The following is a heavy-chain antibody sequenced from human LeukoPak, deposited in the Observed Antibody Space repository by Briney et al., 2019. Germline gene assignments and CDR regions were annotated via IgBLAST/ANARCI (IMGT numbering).Heavy chain of an antibody. D-gene: IGHD3-9*01. J-gene: IGHJ4*02. Sequence: ASVKVSCKASGYTFTSYAMNWVRQAPGQGLEWMGWISTNTGNPTYAQGFTGRFVFSLDTSVSTAYLQICSLKAEDTAVYYCASAVSLRYFDWLAWGQGTLVTVSS. CDR1: GYTFTSYA. CDR2: ISTNTGNP. CDR3: ASAVSLRYFDWLA. V-gene: IGHV7-4-1*01.